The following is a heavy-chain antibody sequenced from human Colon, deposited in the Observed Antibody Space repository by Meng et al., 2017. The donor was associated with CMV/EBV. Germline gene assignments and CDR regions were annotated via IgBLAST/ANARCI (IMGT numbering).Heavy chain of an antibody. D-gene: IGHD3-3*01. CDR2: INPYSGDT. V-gene: IGHV1-2*02. J-gene: IGHJ4*02. Sequence: QLMQSWAVMREPGASGKGSCKASGYSFTGYLIHWVRQAPGQGLEWMGWINPYSGDTIYAQKFEVGVTMTRDASITTAYLELSSLKSDDTAVYYCGTFGGDFDYWGQGTLVTVSS. CDR1: GYSFTGYL. CDR3: GTFGGDFDY.